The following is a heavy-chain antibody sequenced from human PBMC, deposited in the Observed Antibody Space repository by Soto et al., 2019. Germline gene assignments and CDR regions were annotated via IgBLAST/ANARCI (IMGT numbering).Heavy chain of an antibody. Sequence: GGSLRLSCAGSGFTFSTYGMNWVRQAPGKGLEWVAVISYDGSNKYYADSVKGRFTISRDNSRNTLHLQMNSLRLEDTAVYYCAKDSGWVPALDYWGLGTLVTVSS. D-gene: IGHD6-19*01. CDR2: ISYDGSNK. CDR3: AKDSGWVPALDY. CDR1: GFTFSTYG. V-gene: IGHV3-30*18. J-gene: IGHJ4*02.